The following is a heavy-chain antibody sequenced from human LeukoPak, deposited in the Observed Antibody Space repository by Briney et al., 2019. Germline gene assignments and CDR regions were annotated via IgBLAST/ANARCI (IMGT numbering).Heavy chain of an antibody. V-gene: IGHV3-66*02. CDR2: IYSGGST. CDR1: GFTVSSNY. D-gene: IGHD3-22*01. J-gene: IGHJ6*02. CDR3: AGTRSGYYYTRYYYGMDV. Sequence: GGSLRLSCAASGFTVSSNYMSWVRQAPGKGLEWVSVIYSGGSTYYADSVKGRFTISRDNSKNTLYLQMNSLRAEDTAVYYCAGTRSGYYYTRYYYGMDVWGQGTTVTVSS.